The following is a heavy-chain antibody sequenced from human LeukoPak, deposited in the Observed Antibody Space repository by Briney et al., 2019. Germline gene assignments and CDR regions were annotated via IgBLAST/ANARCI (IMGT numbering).Heavy chain of an antibody. CDR3: ARDKGLGDAFDI. D-gene: IGHD5-12*01. CDR2: IYSGGST. J-gene: IGHJ3*02. V-gene: IGHV3-66*01. Sequence: GGSLRLSCAASGFTVSSTYMNWVRQAPGKGLEWVSVIYSGGSTYYADSVKGRFTISRDNSKNTLYLQMNSLRAEDTAVYYCARDKGLGDAFDIWGQGTMVTVSS. CDR1: GFTVSSTY.